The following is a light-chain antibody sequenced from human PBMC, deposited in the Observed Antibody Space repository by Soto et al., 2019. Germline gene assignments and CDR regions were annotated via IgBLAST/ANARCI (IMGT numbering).Light chain of an antibody. CDR2: GAS. Sequence: EILMTQSPATLSLSPVERATLSCRASQSVSRNLAWYQQKPGQAPRLLFYGASTRATGIPGRFSGSGSGTEFTLTISSLQSEDFAVYYCQQYNNWPPWTFGQGTKVDIK. CDR3: QQYNNWPPWT. J-gene: IGKJ1*01. V-gene: IGKV3-15*01. CDR1: QSVSRN.